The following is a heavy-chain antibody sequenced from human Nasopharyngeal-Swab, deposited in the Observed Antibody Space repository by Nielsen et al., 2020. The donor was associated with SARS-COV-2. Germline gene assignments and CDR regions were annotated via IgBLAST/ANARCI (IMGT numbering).Heavy chain of an antibody. CDR1: GFTVSTTY. CDR3: TRDRNYYDSSGYYVYYFDY. V-gene: IGHV3-53*01. CDR2: IYSGCKT. D-gene: IGHD3-22*01. J-gene: IGHJ4*01. Sequence: GESLKISCAASGFTVSTTYMSWVRQAPRKGLGWGSVIYSGCKTHYADFAKGRFTISRDNSKNTLYLQMNSLRAEDTALYYCTRDRNYYDSSGYYVYYFDYWGQGTLVTVSS.